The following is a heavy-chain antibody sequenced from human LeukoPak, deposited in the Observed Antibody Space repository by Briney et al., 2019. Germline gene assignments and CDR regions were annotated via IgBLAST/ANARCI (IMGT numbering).Heavy chain of an antibody. V-gene: IGHV3-7*01. J-gene: IGHJ3*02. CDR2: IKQDGSEK. D-gene: IGHD1-26*01. CDR1: GFTLSSYW. CDR3: ARDGMGATRDAFDI. Sequence: GGSLRLSCAASGFTLSSYWMSWVRQAPGKGLEWVANIKQDGSEKYYVDSVKGRFTISRDNAKNSLYLQMNSLRAEDTAVYYCARDGMGATRDAFDIWGQGTMVTVSS.